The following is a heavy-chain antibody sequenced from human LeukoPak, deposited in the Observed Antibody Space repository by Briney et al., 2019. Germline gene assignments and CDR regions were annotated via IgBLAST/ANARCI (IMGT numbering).Heavy chain of an antibody. CDR3: AAVDVDTAFP. CDR1: GFTFSSYE. J-gene: IGHJ5*02. Sequence: GGSLRLSCAASGFTFSSYEMNWVRQAPGKGLEWVSYISSSGSTIYYADSVKGRFTISRDNSKNTLYLQMNSLRAEDTAVYYCAAVDVDTAFPWGQGTLDTVSS. D-gene: IGHD5-18*01. V-gene: IGHV3-48*03. CDR2: ISSSGSTI.